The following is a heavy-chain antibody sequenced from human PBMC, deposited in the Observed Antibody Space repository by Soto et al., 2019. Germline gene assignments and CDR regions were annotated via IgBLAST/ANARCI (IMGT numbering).Heavy chain of an antibody. CDR2: IYYRGST. CDR3: ARVRIRFLDHDH. V-gene: IGHV4-30-4*01. Sequence: SETLSLTCTVSGGSISSGDYYWSWIRQPPGKGLEWIGNIYYRGSTYYNPSLKSRVTISVDTSKNQFSLKLSSVTAADTAVYYCARVRIRFLDHDHWGQGTLVTVSS. CDR1: GGSISSGDYY. J-gene: IGHJ4*02. D-gene: IGHD3-3*01.